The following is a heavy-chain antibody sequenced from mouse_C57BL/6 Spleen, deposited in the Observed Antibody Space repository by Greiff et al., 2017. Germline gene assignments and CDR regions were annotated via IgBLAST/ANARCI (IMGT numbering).Heavy chain of an antibody. J-gene: IGHJ2*01. CDR2: IYPRDGST. V-gene: IGHV1-78*01. CDR1: GYTFTDHT. CDR3: ARPIYYNGSSYFDY. D-gene: IGHD1-1*01. Sequence: VQRVESDAELVKPGASVKISCKVSGYTFTDHTIHWMKQRPEQGLEWIGYIYPRDGSTKYNEKFKGKATLTADKSSSTAYMQLNSLTSEDSAVYFCARPIYYNGSSYFDYWGQGTTLTVSS.